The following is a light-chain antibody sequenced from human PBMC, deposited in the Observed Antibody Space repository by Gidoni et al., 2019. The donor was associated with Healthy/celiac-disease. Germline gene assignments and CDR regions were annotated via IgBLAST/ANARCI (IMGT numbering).Light chain of an antibody. CDR2: GAS. Sequence: EIVLTQSPGTLSLSPGERATLSCRASQSVSSSYLAWYQQKPGQAPGLLIYGASSRATGIPDRFSGSGSGTDFTLTISRLEPEDFAVYYCQQYGSSVYTFGQGTKLEIK. CDR1: QSVSSSY. V-gene: IGKV3-20*01. J-gene: IGKJ2*01. CDR3: QQYGSSVYT.